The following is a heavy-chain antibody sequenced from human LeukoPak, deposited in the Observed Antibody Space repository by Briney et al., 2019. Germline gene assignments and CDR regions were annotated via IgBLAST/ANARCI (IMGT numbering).Heavy chain of an antibody. CDR1: GGSISSYY. CDR2: IYYSGST. J-gene: IGHJ4*02. CDR3: ASRIIAAAGHFDY. Sequence: PSETLPLTCTVSGGSISSYYWSWIRQPPGKGLEWIGYIYYSGSTNYNPSLKSRVTISVDTSKNQFSLKLSSVTAADTAVYYCASRIIAAAGHFDYWGQGTLVTVSS. D-gene: IGHD6-13*01. V-gene: IGHV4-59*01.